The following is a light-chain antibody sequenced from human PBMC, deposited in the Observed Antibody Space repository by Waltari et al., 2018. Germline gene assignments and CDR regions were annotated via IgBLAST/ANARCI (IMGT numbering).Light chain of an antibody. CDR3: HQYYDTPRT. V-gene: IGKV4-1*01. Sequence: IVMTQSPDSLAVSLCERATIHCKSSQSVLYSSDNKNYLAWYQQKPGQPPKLLIYWASNRESGVPDRFSGSGSGTDFTLTISSLQAADVAVYYCHQYYDTPRTFGQGTKVEIK. CDR1: QSVLYSSDNKNY. CDR2: WAS. J-gene: IGKJ1*01.